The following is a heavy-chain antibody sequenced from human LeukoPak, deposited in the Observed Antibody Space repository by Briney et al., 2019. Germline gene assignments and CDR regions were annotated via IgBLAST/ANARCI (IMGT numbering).Heavy chain of an antibody. CDR2: ISYNSGGR. Sequence: PGGSLRLSCAASGFAFDNFAMHWVRRAPGKGLEWVSGISYNSGGRGYADSVKGRFTISRDNAKNSLYLQMNSLRSEDTALYYCAKDPIGEASGGMDVWGQGTTVTVSS. CDR3: AKDPIGEASGGMDV. D-gene: IGHD3-10*01. CDR1: GFAFDNFA. V-gene: IGHV3-9*01. J-gene: IGHJ6*02.